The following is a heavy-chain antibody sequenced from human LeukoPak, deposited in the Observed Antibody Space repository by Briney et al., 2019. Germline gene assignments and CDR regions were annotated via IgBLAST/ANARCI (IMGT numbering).Heavy chain of an antibody. CDR3: ARESGSYKPFDY. CDR1: GFTFSSSW. J-gene: IGHJ4*02. V-gene: IGHV3-7*01. Sequence: GGSLRLSCAASGFTFSSSWMSWVRRAPGKGLEWVANIKQDGSENYYVDSVKGRFTVSRDNGKNSLYLQMNSLRAEDTAVYYCARESGSYKPFDYWGQGTLVTVSS. CDR2: IKQDGSEN. D-gene: IGHD1-26*01.